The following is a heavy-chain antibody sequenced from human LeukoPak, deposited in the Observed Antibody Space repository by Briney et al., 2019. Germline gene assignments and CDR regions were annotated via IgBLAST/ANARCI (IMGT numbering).Heavy chain of an antibody. D-gene: IGHD6-25*01. CDR1: GFTFSSYT. V-gene: IGHV3-21*01. Sequence: PGGSLRLSCVGSGFTFSSYTMNWVRHAPGKGLEWVSSISPSGSSTWHADSVRGRSTISRDNARNSVHLQMDSLRAEDTAVYFCVRDFLGESAAGGYWGQGTLVTVSS. CDR2: ISPSGSST. CDR3: VRDFLGESAAGGY. J-gene: IGHJ4*02.